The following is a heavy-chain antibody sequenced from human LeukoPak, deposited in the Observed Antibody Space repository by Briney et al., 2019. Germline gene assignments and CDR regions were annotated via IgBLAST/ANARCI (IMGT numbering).Heavy chain of an antibody. J-gene: IGHJ4*02. V-gene: IGHV1-69*13. CDR3: ARNLRSSSWYSFDY. D-gene: IGHD6-13*01. CDR2: IIPIFGTA. Sequence: GPPVKVSCKASGGTFSSYAISGVRQAPGQAREWMGGIIPIFGTANYAQKFQGRVTITADETTSTAYMELSSVRSEDTAVYYCARNLRSSSWYSFDYWGQGTLVTVSS. CDR1: GGTFSSYA.